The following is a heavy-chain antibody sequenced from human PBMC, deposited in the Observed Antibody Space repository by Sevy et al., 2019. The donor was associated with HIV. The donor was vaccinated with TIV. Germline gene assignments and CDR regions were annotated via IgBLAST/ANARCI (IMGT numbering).Heavy chain of an antibody. J-gene: IGHJ4*02. CDR1: GFTFSSFD. V-gene: IGHV3-30*18. Sequence: GGSLRLSCVVSGFTFSSFDMHWVRQAPGKGLEWVAFISNDGSNKYYEDSVKGRVTISRDNSKNTLYLQMNSLRAEDTAAYYCAKDRLGSYERFFHYWGQGTLVTVSS. D-gene: IGHD5-12*01. CDR2: ISNDGSNK. CDR3: AKDRLGSYERFFHY.